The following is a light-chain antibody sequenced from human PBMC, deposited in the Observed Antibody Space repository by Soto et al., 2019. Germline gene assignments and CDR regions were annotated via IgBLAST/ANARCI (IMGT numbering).Light chain of an antibody. Sequence: QSALTQPASVSGTPGQSITISCTGTSSDVGGYNYVSWYQQHPGKAPILMIYDFSNRPSGVSNRFSGSKSGNTASLTISGLQAEDEADYYCSSYTSSSTYVVFGGGTKLTV. CDR2: DFS. CDR3: SSYTSSSTYVV. J-gene: IGLJ2*01. CDR1: SSDVGGYNY. V-gene: IGLV2-14*01.